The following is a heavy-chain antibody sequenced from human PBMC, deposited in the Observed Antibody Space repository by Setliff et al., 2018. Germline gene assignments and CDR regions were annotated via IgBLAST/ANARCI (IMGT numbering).Heavy chain of an antibody. CDR2: IKEDGSVK. V-gene: IGHV3-7*03. J-gene: IGHJ4*02. CDR1: GFTFTSYW. CDR3: TRGPHITAHTY. Sequence: HPGGSLRLSCTASGFTFTSYWMTWVRQAPGKGLEWVANIKEDGSVKHYVDSVRGRFTISRDNARSSLYLQMDSLRAEDTALYYCTRGPHITAHTYWGQGSLVTVSS. D-gene: IGHD6-13*01.